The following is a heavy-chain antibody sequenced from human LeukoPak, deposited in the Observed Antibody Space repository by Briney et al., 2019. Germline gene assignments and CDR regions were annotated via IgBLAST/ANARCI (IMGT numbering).Heavy chain of an antibody. Sequence: ASVKVSCKASGYTFTGYYMHWVRQAPGQGLEWMGRINPNSGGTNYAQKCQGRVTMTRDTSISTAYMELSRLRSDDTAVYYCARGYYYDSSAPFDIWGQGTMVTVSS. D-gene: IGHD3-22*01. CDR1: GYTFTGYY. V-gene: IGHV1-2*06. J-gene: IGHJ3*02. CDR3: ARGYYYDSSAPFDI. CDR2: INPNSGGT.